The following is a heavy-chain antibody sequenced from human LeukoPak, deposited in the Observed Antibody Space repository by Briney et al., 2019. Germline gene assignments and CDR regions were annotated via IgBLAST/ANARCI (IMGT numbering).Heavy chain of an antibody. D-gene: IGHD5-18*01. V-gene: IGHV5-51*01. Sequence: GESLKISCKGSGYRFTSYWICWLRQMPGKGLEGRGIIYPGDSDTRYSPSFQGQVTISADKSISTAYLQWSSLKASDTAMYYCARGGRSYGLYFDYWGQGTLVTVSS. CDR2: IYPGDSDT. CDR3: ARGGRSYGLYFDY. CDR1: GYRFTSYW. J-gene: IGHJ4*02.